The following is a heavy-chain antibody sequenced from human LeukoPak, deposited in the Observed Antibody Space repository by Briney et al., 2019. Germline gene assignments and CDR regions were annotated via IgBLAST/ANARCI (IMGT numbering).Heavy chain of an antibody. J-gene: IGHJ3*02. CDR3: ARTTFYSGSVSYYWGAFDI. Sequence: SETLSLTCTVSGGSISSSSYHWGWIRQPPGKGLEWIGSISYSGSTYYNPSLRSRVTVSVDTSKNQFSLRLSSVTAADTAVYYCARTTFYSGSVSYYWGAFDIWGQGTMVTVSS. CDR1: GGSISSSSYH. CDR2: ISYSGST. V-gene: IGHV4-39*01. D-gene: IGHD3-10*01.